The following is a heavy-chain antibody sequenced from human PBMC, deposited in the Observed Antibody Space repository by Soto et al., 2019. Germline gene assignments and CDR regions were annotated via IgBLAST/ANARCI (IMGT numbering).Heavy chain of an antibody. D-gene: IGHD4-17*01. Sequence: QVQLVQSGAEVKKPGSSVKVSCKASGGTFSSYTISWVRQAPGQGLEWMGRIIPILGIANYAQKFQGRVTITADKSTSTAYMELSSLRSEDTAVYYCARADGDYSPYGMDVWGQGTTGPVSS. V-gene: IGHV1-69*02. CDR1: GGTFSSYT. CDR2: IIPILGIA. J-gene: IGHJ6*02. CDR3: ARADGDYSPYGMDV.